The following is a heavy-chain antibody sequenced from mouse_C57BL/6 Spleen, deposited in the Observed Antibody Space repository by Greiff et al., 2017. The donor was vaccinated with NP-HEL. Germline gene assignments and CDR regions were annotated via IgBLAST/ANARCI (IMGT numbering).Heavy chain of an antibody. CDR1: GFTFSDYG. CDR2: ISSGSSTI. V-gene: IGHV5-17*01. D-gene: IGHD1-1*01. J-gene: IGHJ4*01. Sequence: EVQLVESGGGLVKPGESLKLSCAASGFTFSDYGMHWVRQAPEKGLEWVAYISSGSSTIYYADTVKGRFTISRDNAKNTLFLQMTSLRSEDTAMYYCARPYYYGSLYYAMDYWGQGTSVTVSS. CDR3: ARPYYYGSLYYAMDY.